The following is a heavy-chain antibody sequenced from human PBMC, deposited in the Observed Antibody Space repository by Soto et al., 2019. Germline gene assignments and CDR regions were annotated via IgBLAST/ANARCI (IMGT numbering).Heavy chain of an antibody. CDR1: GYTFTGYY. V-gene: IGHV1-2*02. CDR2: INPNSGGT. D-gene: IGHD3-10*01. J-gene: IGHJ4*02. Sequence: ASVKVSCKASGYTFTGYYMHWVRQAPGQGLEWMGWINPNSGGTNYAQKFQGQVTISADKSTNTAYLQWNSLKASDTAMYYCARLPGVGVGALGQLLSLAFDFWGQGTLGTVSS. CDR3: ARLPGVGVGALGQLLSLAFDF.